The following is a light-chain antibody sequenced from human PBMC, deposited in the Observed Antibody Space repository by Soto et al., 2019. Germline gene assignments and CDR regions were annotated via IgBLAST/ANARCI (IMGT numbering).Light chain of an antibody. CDR2: DAS. CDR3: QHYDWSLTWT. V-gene: IGKV3-11*01. J-gene: IGKJ1*01. CDR1: QSVSSY. Sequence: EIVLTQSPATLSLSPGERATLSCRASQSVSSYLAWYQQKPGQAPRLLIYDASNRATGIPARFSGSGSGTDFTLTISELEPDDFAVYYCQHYDWSLTWTFGPGTKV.